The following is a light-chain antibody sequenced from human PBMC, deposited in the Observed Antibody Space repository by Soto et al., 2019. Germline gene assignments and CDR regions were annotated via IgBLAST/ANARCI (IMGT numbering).Light chain of an antibody. Sequence: EIVLTQSPGTLSLSPGERATLSCRASQSVRSSYLAWYQQKPGQAPRLLIYGASSRATGVPDRFSGIGSGTDFTLTISRLEPEDLAVYYCQQYGSSPITFGQGTRLEIK. CDR1: QSVRSSY. CDR2: GAS. V-gene: IGKV3-20*01. CDR3: QQYGSSPIT. J-gene: IGKJ5*01.